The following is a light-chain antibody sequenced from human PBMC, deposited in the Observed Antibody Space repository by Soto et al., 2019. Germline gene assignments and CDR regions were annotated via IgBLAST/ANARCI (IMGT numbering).Light chain of an antibody. CDR3: SSYTSSSTLNYV. CDR1: SSDIGNCNY. CDR2: EVS. Sequence: QSVLTQPASVSGSPGQSITISCTGTSSDIGNCNYVSWYQQHPGKAPKLMIYEVSNRPSGVSNRFSGSKSGNTASLTISGLQAEDEADYYCSSYTSSSTLNYVFGTGTKVTVL. J-gene: IGLJ1*01. V-gene: IGLV2-14*01.